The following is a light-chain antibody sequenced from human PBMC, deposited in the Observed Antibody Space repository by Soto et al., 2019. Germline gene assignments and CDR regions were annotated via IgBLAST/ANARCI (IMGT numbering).Light chain of an antibody. V-gene: IGKV1-5*01. CDR3: QQYSRYSRT. CDR2: DAS. Sequence: DIPMTQSPSTLTASVGARVTITCRASQIVTRWLAWYQQRPGKAPKLLIFDASTLASGVPSRFSGSGSETEFTLTISSLQPDDFATYYCQQYSRYSRTFGQGTKVEI. J-gene: IGKJ1*01. CDR1: QIVTRW.